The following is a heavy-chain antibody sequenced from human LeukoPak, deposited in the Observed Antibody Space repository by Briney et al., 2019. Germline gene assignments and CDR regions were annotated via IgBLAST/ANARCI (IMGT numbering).Heavy chain of an antibody. J-gene: IGHJ3*02. V-gene: IGHV3-23*01. CDR2: ISGSGGST. CDR3: ARDQLSDDSSGYYYVVDAFDI. Sequence: PGGSLRLSCAASGFTFSSYAMSWVRQAPGKGLEWVSAISGSGGSTYYADSVKGRFTISRDNSKNTLYLQINSLRAEDTAVYYCARDQLSDDSSGYYYVVDAFDIWGQGTMVTVSS. D-gene: IGHD3-22*01. CDR1: GFTFSSYA.